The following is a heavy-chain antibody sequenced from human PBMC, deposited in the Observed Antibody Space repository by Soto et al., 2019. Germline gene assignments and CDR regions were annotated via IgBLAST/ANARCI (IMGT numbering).Heavy chain of an antibody. CDR2: IKSKTHGGAV. J-gene: IGHJ4*02. CDR1: GFTFTNAW. CDR3: ATLPYTSNFYF. D-gene: IGHD1-26*01. V-gene: IGHV3-15*01. Sequence: PGGSLRLSCAASGFTFTNAWMNWVRQAPGKGLEWVGRIKSKTHGGAVDYAAPVKGRFTISRDDSENTLFLQMNSLQREDTAVYYCATLPYTSNFYFWGQGTVVTVSS.